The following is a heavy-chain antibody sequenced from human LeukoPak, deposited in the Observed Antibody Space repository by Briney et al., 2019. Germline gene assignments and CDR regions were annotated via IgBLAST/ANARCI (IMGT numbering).Heavy chain of an antibody. D-gene: IGHD4-17*01. J-gene: IGHJ6*02. CDR1: GGSISNYY. CDR3: ARHRAGRDDYNYPHYYYGMDV. Sequence: PSETLSLTCTVSGGSISNYYWSWIRQPPGKGLEWLGYVSYSVSTNYNPSLKSRVTISLDTSKNQFSLNLSSVTAADTAVYYCARHRAGRDDYNYPHYYYGMDVWGQGTTVTVSS. CDR2: VSYSVST. V-gene: IGHV4-59*08.